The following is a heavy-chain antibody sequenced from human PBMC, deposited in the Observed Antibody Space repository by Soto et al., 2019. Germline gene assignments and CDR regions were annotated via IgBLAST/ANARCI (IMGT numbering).Heavy chain of an antibody. V-gene: IGHV3-30-3*01. J-gene: IGHJ4*02. CDR2: ISYDGSNK. CDR3: ARAPPTVVTPYYFDS. Sequence: QVQLVESGGGVVQPGRSLRLSCAASGFTFSSYAMHWVRQAPGKGLEWVAVISYDGSNKYYADSVKGRFTISRDNSKNTLYMRMTSQLAEDTAIYFCARAPPTVVTPYYFDSWGKGTLVTVSS. D-gene: IGHD4-17*01. CDR1: GFTFSSYA.